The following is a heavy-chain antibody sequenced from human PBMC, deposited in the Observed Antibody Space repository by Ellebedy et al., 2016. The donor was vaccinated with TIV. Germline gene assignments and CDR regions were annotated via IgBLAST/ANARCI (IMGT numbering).Heavy chain of an antibody. CDR3: AKAVEMADALDI. CDR1: RFTFDAYA. D-gene: IGHD5-24*01. V-gene: IGHV3-43*02. Sequence: GESLKISCAASRFTFDAYAMHWVRHAPGKVLEWVSLISGDGIITYYSDSVRGRFTVSSNNSKTSLSLQMNSLRKEDTAFYYCAKAVEMADALDIWGQGTLVTVSS. CDR2: ISGDGIIT. J-gene: IGHJ3*02.